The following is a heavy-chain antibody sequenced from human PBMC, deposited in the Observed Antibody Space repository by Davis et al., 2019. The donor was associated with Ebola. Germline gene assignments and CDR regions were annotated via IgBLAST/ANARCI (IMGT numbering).Heavy chain of an antibody. CDR3: ARAKGQQLTYWYFDL. CDR2: ISSSGSTI. Sequence: GESLKISCAASGFTFSDYYMSWIRQAPGKGLEWVSYISSSGSTIYYADSVKGRFTISRDNAKNSLYLQMNSLRAEDTAVYYCARAKGQQLTYWYFDLWGRGTLVTVSS. V-gene: IGHV3-11*04. D-gene: IGHD6-13*01. J-gene: IGHJ2*01. CDR1: GFTFSDYY.